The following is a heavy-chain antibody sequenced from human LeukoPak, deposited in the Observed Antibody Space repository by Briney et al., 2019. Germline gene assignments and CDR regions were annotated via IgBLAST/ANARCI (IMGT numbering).Heavy chain of an antibody. CDR2: IYSGGST. V-gene: IGHV3-66*01. D-gene: IGHD5-18*01. CDR1: GFTVSSNY. CDR3: ARAPDTAMGLFDY. J-gene: IGHJ4*02. Sequence: GGSLRLSCAASGFTVSSNYMSWVRQAPGKGLEWVSVIYSGGSTYYADSVKGRFTISRDNSKNTLYLQMNSLRAEDTAVYYCARAPDTAMGLFDYWGQGTLVTVSS.